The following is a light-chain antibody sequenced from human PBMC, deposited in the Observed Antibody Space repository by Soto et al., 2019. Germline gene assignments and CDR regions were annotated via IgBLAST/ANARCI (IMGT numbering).Light chain of an antibody. CDR2: LTS. V-gene: IGKV3D-15*01. J-gene: IGKJ5*01. CDR3: QQYDDWPPIT. CDR1: RTIAGN. Sequence: EVVMTQSPGTLSASPGERATLSCRASRTIAGNVAWYQQKPGQAPRLLIFLTSTRAIGVPDRLSGGGSGTEFTLTISSLQSEDFAVYYCQQYDDWPPITFGQGTRLEVK.